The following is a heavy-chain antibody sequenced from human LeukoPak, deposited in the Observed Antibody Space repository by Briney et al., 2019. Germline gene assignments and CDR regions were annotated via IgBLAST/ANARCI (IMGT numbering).Heavy chain of an antibody. J-gene: IGHJ4*02. CDR2: ISHSGST. V-gene: IGHV4-34*01. Sequence: SETLSLTCTVSGGSISGYYWSWIRQPPGKGLEWIGEISHSGSTNYNPSLKSRVTISVDTSKNQFSLKLSSVTAADTAVYYCARERVVVAATHYFDYWGQGTLVTVSS. CDR1: GGSISGYY. D-gene: IGHD2-15*01. CDR3: ARERVVVAATHYFDY.